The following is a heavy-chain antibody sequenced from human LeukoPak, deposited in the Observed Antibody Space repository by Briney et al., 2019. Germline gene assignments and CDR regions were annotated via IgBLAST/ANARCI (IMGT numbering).Heavy chain of an antibody. V-gene: IGHV3-53*04. D-gene: IGHD4-17*01. CDR2: IYSGGST. J-gene: IGHJ5*02. Sequence: GGSLRLSCAASGFTVSSNYMSWVRQAPGKGLEWVLVIYSGGSTYYADSVKGRFTISRHNSKNTLYLQMNSLRAEDTAVYYCARHDYGDANWFDPWGQGTLVTVSS. CDR1: GFTVSSNY. CDR3: ARHDYGDANWFDP.